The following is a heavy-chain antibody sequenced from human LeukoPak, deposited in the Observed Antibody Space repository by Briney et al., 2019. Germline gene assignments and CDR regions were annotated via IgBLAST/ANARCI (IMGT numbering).Heavy chain of an antibody. J-gene: IGHJ4*02. CDR3: ARDTYYYGSGSYGLDY. CDR2: IYTSGST. Sequence: SETLSLTCTVSGGSINNYYWSWIRQPAGKGLEWIGRIYTSGSTNYNPSLKSRVTMSVDTSKKQFSLKLSSVTAADTAVYYCARDTYYYGSGSYGLDYWGQGTLVTVSS. V-gene: IGHV4-4*07. CDR1: GGSINNYY. D-gene: IGHD3-10*01.